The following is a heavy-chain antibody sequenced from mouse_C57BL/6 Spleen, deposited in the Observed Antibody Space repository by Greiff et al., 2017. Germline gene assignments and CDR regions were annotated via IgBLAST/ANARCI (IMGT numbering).Heavy chain of an antibody. D-gene: IGHD3-1*01. J-gene: IGHJ1*03. CDR1: GYSITSGYY. Sequence: EVQVVESGPGLVKPSQSLSLTCSVTGYSITSGYYWNWIRQFPGNKLEWMGYISYDGSNNYNPSLKNRISITRDTSKNQFFLKLNSVTTEDTATYYCARVGTWYFDVWGTGTTVTVSS. CDR3: ARVGTWYFDV. V-gene: IGHV3-6*01. CDR2: ISYDGSN.